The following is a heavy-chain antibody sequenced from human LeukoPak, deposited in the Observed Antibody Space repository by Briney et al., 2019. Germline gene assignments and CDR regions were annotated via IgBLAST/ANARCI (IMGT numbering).Heavy chain of an antibody. Sequence: ASVKVSCKASGYTFTGYYMHWVRQAPGQGLEWMGWIIPILGIANYAQKFQGRVTITADKSTSTAYMELSSLRSEDTAVYYCARAGYNYNWFDPWGQGTLVTVSS. D-gene: IGHD5-24*01. V-gene: IGHV1-69*10. CDR3: ARAGYNYNWFDP. CDR2: IIPILGIA. CDR1: GYTFTGYY. J-gene: IGHJ5*02.